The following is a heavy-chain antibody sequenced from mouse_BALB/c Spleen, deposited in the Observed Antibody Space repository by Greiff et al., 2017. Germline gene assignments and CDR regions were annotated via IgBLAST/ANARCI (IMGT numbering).Heavy chain of an antibody. CDR1: GFTFSSFG. Sequence: EVMLVESGGGLVQPGGSRKLSCAASGFTFSSFGMHWVRQAPEKGLEWVAYISSGSSTIYYADTVKGRFTISRDNPKNTLFLQMTSLRSEDTAMYYCARGGNYGNYVDAMDYWGQGTSVTVSS. CDR2: ISSGSSTI. CDR3: ARGGNYGNYVDAMDY. D-gene: IGHD2-1*01. V-gene: IGHV5-17*02. J-gene: IGHJ4*01.